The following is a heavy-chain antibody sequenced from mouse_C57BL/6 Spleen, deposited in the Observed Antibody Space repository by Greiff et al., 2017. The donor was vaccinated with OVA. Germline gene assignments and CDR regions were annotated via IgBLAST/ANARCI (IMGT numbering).Heavy chain of an antibody. V-gene: IGHV1-42*01. CDR2: INPSTGGT. D-gene: IGHD1-1*01. CDR3: AREGYYGSIYYFDY. J-gene: IGHJ2*01. CDR1: GYSFTGYY. Sequence: LVESGPELVKPGASVKISCKASGYSFTGYYMNWVKQSPEKSLEWIGEINPSTGGTTYNQKFKAKATLTVDKSSSTAYMQLKSLTSEDSAVYYCAREGYYGSIYYFDYWGQGTTLTVSS.